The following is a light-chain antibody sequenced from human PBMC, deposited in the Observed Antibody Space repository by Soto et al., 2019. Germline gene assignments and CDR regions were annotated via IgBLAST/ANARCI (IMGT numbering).Light chain of an antibody. J-gene: IGKJ2*01. CDR1: QSLVYSDGDTY. V-gene: IGKV2-30*01. Sequence: DVVMTQSPLSLPVTLGQPASISCRSSQSLVYSDGDTYLNWLQQRPGQSPRHLIYKVSNRDSGVPDRFSGSGSGTDFTLKISRVEAEDVGVYYCMQGTHWPPYTFGQGTKLEIK. CDR2: KVS. CDR3: MQGTHWPPYT.